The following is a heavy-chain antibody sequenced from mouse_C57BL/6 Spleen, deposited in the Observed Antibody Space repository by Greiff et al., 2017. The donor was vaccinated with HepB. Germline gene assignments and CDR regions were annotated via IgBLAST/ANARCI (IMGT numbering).Heavy chain of an antibody. CDR3: ARHEETTVVDPHWYFDV. V-gene: IGHV1-62-2*01. D-gene: IGHD1-1*01. CDR2: FYPGSGSI. CDR1: GYTFTEYT. Sequence: VQLQQSGAELVKPGASVKLSCKASGYTFTEYTIHWVKQRSGQGLEWIGWFYPGSGSIKYNEKFKDKATLTADKSSSTVYMELSRLTSEDSAVYFCARHEETTVVDPHWYFDVWGTGTTVTVSS. J-gene: IGHJ1*03.